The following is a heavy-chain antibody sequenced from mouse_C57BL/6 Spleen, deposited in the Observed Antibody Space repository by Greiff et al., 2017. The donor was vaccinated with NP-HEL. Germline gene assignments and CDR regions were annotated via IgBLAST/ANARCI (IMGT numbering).Heavy chain of an antibody. CDR1: GFTFSSYA. V-gene: IGHV5-4*01. Sequence: DVMLVESGGGLVKPGGSLKLSCAASGFTFSSYAMSWVRQTPEKRLEWVATISDGGSYTYYPDNVKGRFTISRDNAKNNLYLQMSHLKSEDTAMYYCARDGGLRLYFDVWGTGTTVTVSS. CDR3: ARDGGLRLYFDV. D-gene: IGHD2-4*01. CDR2: ISDGGSYT. J-gene: IGHJ1*03.